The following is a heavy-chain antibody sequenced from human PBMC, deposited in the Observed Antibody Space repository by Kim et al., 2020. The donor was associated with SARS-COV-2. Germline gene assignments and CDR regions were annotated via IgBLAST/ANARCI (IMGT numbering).Heavy chain of an antibody. Sequence: GGSLRLSCAASGFTFSSYAMHWVRQAPGKGLEWVAVISYDGSNKYYADSVKGRFTISRDNSKNTLYLQMNSLRAEDTAVYYCAKDYCSSTSCYTGRDFYYYYGMDDWGQGTTVTVSS. D-gene: IGHD2-2*02. V-gene: IGHV3-30*18. CDR2: ISYDGSNK. J-gene: IGHJ6*02. CDR3: AKDYCSSTSCYTGRDFYYYYGMDD. CDR1: GFTFSSYA.